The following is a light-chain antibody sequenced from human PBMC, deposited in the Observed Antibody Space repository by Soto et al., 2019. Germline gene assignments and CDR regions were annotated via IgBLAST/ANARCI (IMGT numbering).Light chain of an antibody. V-gene: IGLV1-44*01. CDR3: ASRDDSLDVGV. Sequence: QSVLTQPPSASGTPGQRVTISCSGSTSNIGSDTVNCYQQLPGTAPKHLIYRNTQRPSGVPDRFSGSKPGASASLAISGLQSEDEADYSCASRDDSLDVGVFGGGTKLTVL. CDR2: RNT. CDR1: TSNIGSDT. J-gene: IGLJ3*02.